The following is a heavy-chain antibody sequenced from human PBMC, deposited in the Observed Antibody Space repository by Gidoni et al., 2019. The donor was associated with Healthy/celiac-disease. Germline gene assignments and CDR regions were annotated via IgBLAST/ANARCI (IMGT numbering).Heavy chain of an antibody. V-gene: IGHV4-4*07. CDR3: ARDGGESQGASHCSGGSCYSYYFDY. J-gene: IGHJ4*02. Sequence: QVQLQESGPGLVKPSETLSLTCTVSGGSISSYYWSWIRQPAGKGLEWIGRIYTSGSTNYNPSLKSRVTMSVDTSKNQFSLKLSSVTAADTAVYYCARDGGESQGASHCSGGSCYSYYFDYWGQGTLVTVSS. CDR2: IYTSGST. CDR1: GGSISSYY. D-gene: IGHD2-15*01.